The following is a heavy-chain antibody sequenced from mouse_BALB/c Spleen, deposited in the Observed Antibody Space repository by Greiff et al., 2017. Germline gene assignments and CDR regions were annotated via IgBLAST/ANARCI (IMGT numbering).Heavy chain of an antibody. J-gene: IGHJ2*01. CDR3: ARDRSGWYFDY. CDR2: INSNGGST. Sequence: EVMLVESGGGLVQPGGSLKLSCAASGFTFSSYGMSWVRQTPDKRLELVATINSNGGSTYYPDSVKGRFTISRDNAKNTLYLQMSSLKSEDTAMYYCARDRSGWYFDYWGQGTTLTVSS. D-gene: IGHD1-3*01. CDR1: GFTFSSYG. V-gene: IGHV5-6-3*01.